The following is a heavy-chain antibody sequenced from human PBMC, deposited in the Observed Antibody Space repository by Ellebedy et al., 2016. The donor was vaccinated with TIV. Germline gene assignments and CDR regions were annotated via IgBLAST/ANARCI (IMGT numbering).Heavy chain of an antibody. CDR1: VGSFSGYY. Sequence: MPSETLSLTCAVYVGSFSGYYWSWIRQPPGKGLEWIGEINHSGSTNYNPSLKSRVTISVDTSKNQFSLKLSSVTAADTAVYCARGRRFFYYYGMDVWGQGTTVTVSS. J-gene: IGHJ6*02. V-gene: IGHV4-34*01. CDR3: ARGRRFFYYYGMDV. CDR2: INHSGST. D-gene: IGHD3-3*01.